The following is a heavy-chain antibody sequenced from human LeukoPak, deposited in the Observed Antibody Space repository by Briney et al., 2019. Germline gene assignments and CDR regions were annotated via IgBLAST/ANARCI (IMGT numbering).Heavy chain of an antibody. CDR3: ARDPGGSGSYYSLYYYYYMDV. Sequence: GGSLRLSCAASGFTVSSNYMTWVRQAPGKGLEWVSVIHTGGSTYHADSVKGRFTISRDNSKNTVSLQMNSLRVEDTAVYYCARDPGGSGSYYSLYYYYYMDVWGKGTTVTVSS. J-gene: IGHJ6*03. V-gene: IGHV3-66*02. CDR2: IHTGGST. CDR1: GFTVSSNY. D-gene: IGHD3-10*01.